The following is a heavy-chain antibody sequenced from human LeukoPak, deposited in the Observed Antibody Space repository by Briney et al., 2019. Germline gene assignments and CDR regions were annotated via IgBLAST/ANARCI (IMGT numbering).Heavy chain of an antibody. D-gene: IGHD4-17*01. CDR1: GFTFSGYW. CDR2: IKEDGSEK. CDR3: ARHGDWSFDC. Sequence: PGGSLRLSCAASGFTFSGYWMAWVRQAPGKGLEWVANIKEDGSEKNYVDSVKGRFTISRDNAKNSLSLQMNSLRDEDTAVYYCARHGDWSFDCWGQGTQVTVSP. J-gene: IGHJ4*02. V-gene: IGHV3-7*01.